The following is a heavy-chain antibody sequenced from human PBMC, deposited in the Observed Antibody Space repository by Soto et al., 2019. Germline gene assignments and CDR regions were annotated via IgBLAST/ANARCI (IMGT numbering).Heavy chain of an antibody. J-gene: IGHJ4*02. D-gene: IGHD5-12*01. CDR2: IYRGGST. CDR1: GFTVSNNY. V-gene: IGHV3-66*01. CDR3: ARARFGGLAAIFADC. Sequence: GGSLRLSCAASGFTVSNNYMTWVRQAPGKGLEWVSVIYRGGSTYYADSVRGRFTISRDNSKNTLYLQMSSLRAEGTAVYYCARARFGGLAAIFADCWGQGTQVTVSS.